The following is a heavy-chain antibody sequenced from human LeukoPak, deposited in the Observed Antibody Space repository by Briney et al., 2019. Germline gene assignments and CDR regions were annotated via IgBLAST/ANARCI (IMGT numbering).Heavy chain of an antibody. CDR2: ISGSGGST. V-gene: IGHV3-23*01. CDR1: GFTFSSYA. J-gene: IGHJ5*02. D-gene: IGHD5-18*01. Sequence: GGSLRLSCAASGFTFSSYAMSWVRQATGKGLEWVSAISGSGGSTYYADSVKGRFTISRDNSKNTPYLQMNSLRAEDTAVYYCAKDKYSPNINNWFDPWGQGTLVTVSS. CDR3: AKDKYSPNINNWFDP.